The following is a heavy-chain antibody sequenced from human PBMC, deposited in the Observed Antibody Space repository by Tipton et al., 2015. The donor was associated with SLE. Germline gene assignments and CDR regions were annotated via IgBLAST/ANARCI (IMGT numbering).Heavy chain of an antibody. J-gene: IGHJ6*03. V-gene: IGHV4-61*01. D-gene: IGHD2-2*01. CDR1: GSSISNGFH. CDR2: IYYSGST. Sequence: TLSLTCTVSGSSISNGFHWGWIRQPPGKGLEWIGYIYYSGSTNNNPSLKSRVTISVDTSKNQFSLKLSSVTAADTAVYYCARVPAVYYYYMDVWGKGTTVTVSS. CDR3: ARVPAVYYYYMDV.